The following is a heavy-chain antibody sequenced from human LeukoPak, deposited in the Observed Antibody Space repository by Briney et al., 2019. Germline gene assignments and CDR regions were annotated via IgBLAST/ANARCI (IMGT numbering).Heavy chain of an antibody. CDR3: AAITMVRGLWRDY. Sequence: PGGSLRLSCAASGFAVSSNYMSWVRQAPGKGLEWVSVIYSGGSTYYADSVKGRFTISRDNSKNTLYLQMNSLRAEDTAVYYCAAITMVRGLWRDYWGQGTLVPVSS. J-gene: IGHJ4*02. CDR2: IYSGGST. V-gene: IGHV3-53*01. CDR1: GFAVSSNY. D-gene: IGHD3-10*01.